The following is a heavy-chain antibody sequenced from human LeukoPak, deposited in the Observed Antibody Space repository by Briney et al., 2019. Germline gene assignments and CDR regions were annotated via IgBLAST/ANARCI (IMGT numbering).Heavy chain of an antibody. CDR2: IIPIFGTA. D-gene: IGHD4-17*01. V-gene: IGHV1-69*05. Sequence: SVKVSCKASGGTFSSYAISWVRQAPGQGLEWMGRIIPIFGTANYAQKFQDRVSITTDESTSTAYMELSSLRSEDTAVYYCARMRDDYGLNWGQGTLVTVSS. CDR3: ARMRDDYGLN. J-gene: IGHJ4*02. CDR1: GGTFSSYA.